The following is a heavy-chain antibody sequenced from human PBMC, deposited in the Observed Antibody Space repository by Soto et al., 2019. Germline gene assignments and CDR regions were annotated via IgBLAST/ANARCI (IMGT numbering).Heavy chain of an antibody. CDR2: ISAYNGNT. CDR1: GYTFTSYG. Sequence: ASVKVSCKASGYTFTSYGISWVRQAPGQGLEWMGWISAYNGNTNYAQKLQGRVTMTTDTSTSTAYMELRSLRSDDTAVYYCAREGYYYDSSGYYSLYYGMDVWGQGTTVTVS. CDR3: AREGYYYDSSGYYSLYYGMDV. D-gene: IGHD3-22*01. V-gene: IGHV1-18*01. J-gene: IGHJ6*02.